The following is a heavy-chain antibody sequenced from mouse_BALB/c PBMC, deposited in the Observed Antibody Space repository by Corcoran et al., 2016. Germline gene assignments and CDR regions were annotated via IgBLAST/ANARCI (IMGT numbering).Heavy chain of an antibody. Sequence: QIQLVQSGPELKKPVETVKISCKASGYTFTNYGMNWVKQAPGKGLKWMGWINTYTGEPTYADDFKGRFAFSLETSASTAYLQINNLKNEDTATYFCARGIITTAYFDYWGQGTTLTVSS. V-gene: IGHV9-3-1*01. CDR1: GYTFTNYG. D-gene: IGHD1-2*01. CDR3: ARGIITTAYFDY. J-gene: IGHJ2*01. CDR2: INTYTGEP.